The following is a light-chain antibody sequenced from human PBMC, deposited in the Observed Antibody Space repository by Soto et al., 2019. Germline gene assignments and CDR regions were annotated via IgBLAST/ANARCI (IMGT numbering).Light chain of an antibody. V-gene: IGKV4-1*01. J-gene: IGKJ1*01. CDR2: WAS. CDR3: QPYYRPWT. Sequence: DIVMTQSPDSLAVSLGERATINCKSSQSVLYSSNNNNYLAWYQQKPGQPPKLLIYWASTRESGVPDRFSGSGSGPDFTLTISSLQAEDVAVYYCQPYYRPWTFGQGTKVEIK. CDR1: QSVLYSSNNNNY.